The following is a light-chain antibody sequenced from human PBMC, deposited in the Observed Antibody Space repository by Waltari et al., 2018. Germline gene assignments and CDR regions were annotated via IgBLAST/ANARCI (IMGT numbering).Light chain of an antibody. CDR3: QSYDTSLMSVV. J-gene: IGLJ3*02. CDR1: APHIGAGYD. Sequence: QSVLTQPPSVSGPPGQRVTTSCTGSAPHIGAGYDVHWYQHLPRAAPKLLIYGSTSRPLGVPDRFFGSTSGTSASLAITGLQAEDEADYYCQSYDTSLMSVVFGGGTKLTVL. V-gene: IGLV1-40*01. CDR2: GST.